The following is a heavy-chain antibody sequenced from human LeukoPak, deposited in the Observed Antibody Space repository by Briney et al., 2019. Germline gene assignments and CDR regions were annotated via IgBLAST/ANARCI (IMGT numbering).Heavy chain of an antibody. CDR1: GGSFSGYY. CDR3: ARGGYSGSWYYGY. J-gene: IGHJ4*02. D-gene: IGHD6-13*01. CDR2: INHSGST. V-gene: IGHV4-34*01. Sequence: SETLSLTCAVYGGSFSGYYWSWIRQPPGKGLEWIGEINHSGSTNYNPSLKSRVTISVDTSKNQFSLKLSSVTAADTAVYYCARGGYSGSWYYGYWGQGTLVTVSS.